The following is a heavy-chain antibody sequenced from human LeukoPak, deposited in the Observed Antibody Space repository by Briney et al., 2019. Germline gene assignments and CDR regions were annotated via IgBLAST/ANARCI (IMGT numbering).Heavy chain of an antibody. D-gene: IGHD2-2*01. CDR3: ARALGYCSSTSCYPGTRFDY. J-gene: IGHJ4*02. Sequence: SETLSLTCAVYGGSFSGYYWSWTRQPPGKGLEWIGEINHSGSTNYNPSLKSRVTISVDTSKNQFSLKLSSVTAADTAVYYCARALGYCSSTSCYPGTRFDYWGQGTLVTVSS. CDR1: GGSFSGYY. V-gene: IGHV4-34*01. CDR2: INHSGST.